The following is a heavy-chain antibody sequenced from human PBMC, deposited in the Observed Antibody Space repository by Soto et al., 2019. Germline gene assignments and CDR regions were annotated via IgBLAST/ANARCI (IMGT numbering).Heavy chain of an antibody. D-gene: IGHD6-19*01. CDR1: GFTFSNYG. J-gene: IGHJ4*02. CDR2: IWYDGSNK. CDR3: ARLGSGWSTDY. V-gene: IGHV3-33*01. Sequence: GGSLRLSCAASGFTFSNYGIHWVRQAPGKGLEWVAVIWYDGSNKYYADSVKGRFTISRDNSRNTVYLQMNSLRAEDTAVYYCARLGSGWSTDYWGQGTLVTVSS.